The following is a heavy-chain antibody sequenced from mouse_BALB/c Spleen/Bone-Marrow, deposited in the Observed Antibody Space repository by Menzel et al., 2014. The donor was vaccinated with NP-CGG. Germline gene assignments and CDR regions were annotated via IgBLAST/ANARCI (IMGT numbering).Heavy chain of an antibody. CDR3: TTLARNNFDY. CDR1: GYTFSNYW. CDR2: IHPGNSDT. J-gene: IGHJ2*01. D-gene: IGHD3-1*01. V-gene: IGHV1-5*01. Sequence: VQLQQSGTVLARPGAAVKMSCKASGYTFSNYWMHWIKQRPGQGLEWIGTIHPGNSDTTYNQKFKGKAKVTAVTSTSTACMELSSLTNEDSAVYYCTTLARNNFDYWGQRTPLTVSS.